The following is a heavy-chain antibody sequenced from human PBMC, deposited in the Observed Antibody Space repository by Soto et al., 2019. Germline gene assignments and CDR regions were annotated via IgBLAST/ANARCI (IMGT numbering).Heavy chain of an antibody. CDR1: GFTFSSYS. CDR3: ARDKELPSPYYFDY. J-gene: IGHJ4*02. D-gene: IGHD1-7*01. CDR2: ISSSGSYI. V-gene: IGHV3-21*01. Sequence: GSLRLSCAASGFTFSSYSMNWVRQAPGKGLEWVSSISSSGSYIYYADSVKGRFTISRDNAKNSLYLQMNSLRAEDTAVYYCARDKELPSPYYFDYWGQGTLVTVSS.